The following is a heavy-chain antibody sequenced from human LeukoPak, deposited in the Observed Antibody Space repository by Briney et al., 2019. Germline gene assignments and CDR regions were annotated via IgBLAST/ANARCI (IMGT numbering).Heavy chain of an antibody. Sequence: PSDTLSLTCALSGYSISSGYYWGWIRHPPGKGLEWIGSIYHSGITYYNPSLKSRVTISVDTSKTQFALKLSSVTAADTAVYYCAGWMGRGYSGYDYPSGYYMDVWGKGTTVTVSS. CDR1: GYSISSGYY. D-gene: IGHD5-12*01. CDR2: IYHSGIT. CDR3: AGWMGRGYSGYDYPSGYYMDV. V-gene: IGHV4-38-2*01. J-gene: IGHJ6*03.